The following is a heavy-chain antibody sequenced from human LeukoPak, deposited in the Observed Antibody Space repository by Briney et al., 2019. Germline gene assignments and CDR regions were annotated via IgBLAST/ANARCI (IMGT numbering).Heavy chain of an antibody. Sequence: GASVKVSCKVSGYTLTELSMHWVRQAPGKGLEWMGGFDPEDGETIYAQKFQGRVTMTEDTSTDTAYMELSSLRSEDTAVYYCVPYGSGSSPLDYWGQGTLVTVSS. D-gene: IGHD3-10*01. J-gene: IGHJ4*02. CDR1: GYTLTELS. V-gene: IGHV1-24*01. CDR2: FDPEDGET. CDR3: VPYGSGSSPLDY.